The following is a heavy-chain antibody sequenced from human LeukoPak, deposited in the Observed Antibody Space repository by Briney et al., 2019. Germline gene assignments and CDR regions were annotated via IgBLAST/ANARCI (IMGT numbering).Heavy chain of an antibody. J-gene: IGHJ5*02. Sequence: GGSLRLSCAASGFTFSNYVMGWVRQDPGKGLQWVSIINGSGSFTSYADSVKGRLTISRDNSKNTLYLQMNSLRVEDTAVYYCIVFGDSNHWGQGTLVTVSS. CDR3: IVFGDSNH. CDR1: GFTFSNYV. V-gene: IGHV3-23*05. CDR2: INGSGSFT. D-gene: IGHD4-17*01.